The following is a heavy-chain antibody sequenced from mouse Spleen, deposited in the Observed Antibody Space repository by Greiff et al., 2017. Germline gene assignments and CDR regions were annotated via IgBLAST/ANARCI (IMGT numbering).Heavy chain of an antibody. CDR2: IHPNSGST. V-gene: IGHV1-64*01. D-gene: IGHD2-3*01. Sequence: QVQLQQSGAELVKPGASVKLSCKASGYTFTSYWMHWVKQRPGQGLEWIGMIHPNSGSTNYNEKFKSKATLTVDKSSSTAYMQLSSLTSEDSAVYYCARSPLYDYDAMDYWGQGTSVTVSS. CDR3: ARSPLYDYDAMDY. J-gene: IGHJ4*01. CDR1: GYTFTSYW.